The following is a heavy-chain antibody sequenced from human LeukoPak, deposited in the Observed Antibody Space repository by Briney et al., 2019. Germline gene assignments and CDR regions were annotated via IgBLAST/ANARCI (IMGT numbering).Heavy chain of an antibody. CDR3: ARLVDTAPGFYYYYMDV. D-gene: IGHD5-18*01. V-gene: IGHV5-51*01. CDR2: IYPGDSDT. Sequence: GESLKISCKGSGYSFTSYWIGWVRQMPGKGLEWMGIIYPGDSDTRYSPSFQGQVTISADKSISTAYLQWSSLKASDTAMYYCARLVDTAPGFYYYYMDVWGKGTTVTVSS. CDR1: GYSFTSYW. J-gene: IGHJ6*03.